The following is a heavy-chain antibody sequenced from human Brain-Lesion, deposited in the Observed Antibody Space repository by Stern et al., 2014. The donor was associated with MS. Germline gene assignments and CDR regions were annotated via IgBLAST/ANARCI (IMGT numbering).Heavy chain of an antibody. CDR3: ARGDIVVVPAARSFGSDYYYPGLDV. J-gene: IGHJ6*02. Sequence: VQLVESGPGLVKPSETLSLTCTVSGGSIINYYLTWIRQPPGKGLEWIGYISDSGSVAYNPSLKSRLTMSVDPSTNQFSLRLSSVTAADTAVYFCARGDIVVVPAARSFGSDYYYPGLDVWGQGTTISVS. CDR1: GGSIINYY. D-gene: IGHD2-2*01. CDR2: ISDSGSV. V-gene: IGHV4-59*01.